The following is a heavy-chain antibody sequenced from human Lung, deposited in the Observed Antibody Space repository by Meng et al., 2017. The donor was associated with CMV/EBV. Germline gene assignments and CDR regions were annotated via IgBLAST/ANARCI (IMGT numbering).Heavy chain of an antibody. CDR1: GYTFGSYG. CDR2: FVNYVDT. Sequence: QVPLLQSGTGVKKPGASMRVSCKASGYTFGSYGICWVRQAPGQGLEWMGWFVNYVDTYPAPKFQGRVTMTTDTHTNTAFMELRSLTSDDTAVYYCASGTPGRSYCDYWGQGTLVTVSS. D-gene: IGHD2-15*01. V-gene: IGHV1-18*01. J-gene: IGHJ4*02. CDR3: ASGTPGRSYCDY.